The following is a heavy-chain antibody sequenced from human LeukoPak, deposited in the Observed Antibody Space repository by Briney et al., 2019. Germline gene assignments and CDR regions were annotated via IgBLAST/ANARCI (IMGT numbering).Heavy chain of an antibody. V-gene: IGHV3-23*01. J-gene: IGHJ4*02. CDR1: GYSFTTYW. D-gene: IGHD1-1*01. CDR2: ISGTAVDT. CDR3: ARLSGTYGTTSRVLDS. Sequence: GESLKISCETSGYSFTTYWIGWVRQAPGKGLEWVSAISGTAVDTFYADSVKGRFTISRDNSDNTVSLQVNSLRAEDTAVYYCARLSGTYGTTSRVLDSWGQGTLVIVSS.